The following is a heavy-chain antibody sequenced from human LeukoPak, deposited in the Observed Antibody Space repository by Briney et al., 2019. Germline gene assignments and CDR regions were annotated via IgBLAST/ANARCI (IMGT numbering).Heavy chain of an antibody. CDR2: IRYDGSNK. CDR3: ARSWNEEGNNIDY. D-gene: IGHD1-1*01. Sequence: GGSLRLSCAASGFTFSSYGMHWVRQAPGKGLEWVAFIRYDGSNKYYADSVKGRFTISRDNSKNTLYLQMNSLRAEDTAVYYCARSWNEEGNNIDYWGQGTLVTVSS. V-gene: IGHV3-30*02. J-gene: IGHJ4*02. CDR1: GFTFSSYG.